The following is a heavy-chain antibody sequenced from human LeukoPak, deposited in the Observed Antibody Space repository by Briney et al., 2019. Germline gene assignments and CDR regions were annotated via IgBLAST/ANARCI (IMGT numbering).Heavy chain of an antibody. J-gene: IGHJ1*01. V-gene: IGHV3-11*04. CDR1: GFTFSDYY. CDR2: ISSSGSTI. CDR3: ARVGGSSGWPEYFQH. Sequence: GGSLRLSCAASGFTFSDYYMSWIRQAPGKGLEWVSYISSSGSTIYYADSVKGRFTIPRDNAKNSLYLQMNRLRAEDTAVYYCARVGGSSGWPEYFQHWGQGTLVTVSS. D-gene: IGHD6-19*01.